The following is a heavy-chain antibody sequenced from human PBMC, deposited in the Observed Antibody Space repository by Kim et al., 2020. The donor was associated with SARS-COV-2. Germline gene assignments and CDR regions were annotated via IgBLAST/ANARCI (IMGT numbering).Heavy chain of an antibody. CDR3: AKDPRYCSGGSCYRSFDY. D-gene: IGHD2-15*01. J-gene: IGHJ4*02. Sequence: GRFTISRDNSKNTLYLQMNSLRAEDTAVYYCAKDPRYCSGGSCYRSFDYWGQGTLVTVSS. V-gene: IGHV3-23*01.